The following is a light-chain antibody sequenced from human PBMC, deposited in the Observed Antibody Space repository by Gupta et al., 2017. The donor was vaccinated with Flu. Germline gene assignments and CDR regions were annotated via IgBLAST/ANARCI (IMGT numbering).Light chain of an antibody. CDR1: PSILSTSNYNNY. Sequence: DIVITQSPAPLAVSLGERATINCTSSPSILSTSNYNNYLAWYRQKPGQPPQLLIYWASTRESGVPDRFGGSGSGTDFTLTISSLQADDVAVYYCQQDYSSPHTFGGGTKVEIK. J-gene: IGKJ4*01. CDR3: QQDYSSPHT. CDR2: WAS. V-gene: IGKV4-1*01.